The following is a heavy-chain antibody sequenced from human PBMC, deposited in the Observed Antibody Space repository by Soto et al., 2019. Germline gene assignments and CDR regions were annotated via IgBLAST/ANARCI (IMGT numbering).Heavy chain of an antibody. CDR1: GGSFSGYY. CDR3: ARDDDGYNH. V-gene: IGHV4-34*01. CDR2: INHSGST. Sequence: SETLSLTCAVYGGSFSGYYWSWIRQPPGKGLEWIGEINHSGSTNYNPSLKSRVTISVDTSKNQFSLKLSSVTAADTAVYYCARDDDGYNHWGQGTLVTVSS. D-gene: IGHD5-12*01. J-gene: IGHJ4*02.